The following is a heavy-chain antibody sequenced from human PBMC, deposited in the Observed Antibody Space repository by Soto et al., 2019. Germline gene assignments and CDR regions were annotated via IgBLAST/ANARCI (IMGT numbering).Heavy chain of an antibody. Sequence: GGSLRLSCAASGFTFSSYAMSWVRQAPGKGLEWVSAISGSGGSTYYADSVKGRFTISRDNSKNTLCLQMNSLRAEDTAVYYCAKTYYDFWSGYSLSYYMDVWGKGTTVTVSS. CDR3: AKTYYDFWSGYSLSYYMDV. V-gene: IGHV3-23*01. CDR1: GFTFSSYA. CDR2: ISGSGGST. J-gene: IGHJ6*03. D-gene: IGHD3-3*01.